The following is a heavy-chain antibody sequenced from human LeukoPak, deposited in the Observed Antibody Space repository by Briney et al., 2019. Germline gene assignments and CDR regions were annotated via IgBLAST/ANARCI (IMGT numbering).Heavy chain of an antibody. J-gene: IGHJ4*02. CDR1: GFTFSSYA. Sequence: GGSLRLSCAASGFTFSSYAMHWVRQAPGKGLEWVAVISYDGSNKYYADSVKGRFTISRDNSKNTLYLQMNSLRAEDTAVYYCAKSSSGYYYGYWGQGTLVTVSS. D-gene: IGHD3-22*01. V-gene: IGHV3-30-3*02. CDR3: AKSSSGYYYGY. CDR2: ISYDGSNK.